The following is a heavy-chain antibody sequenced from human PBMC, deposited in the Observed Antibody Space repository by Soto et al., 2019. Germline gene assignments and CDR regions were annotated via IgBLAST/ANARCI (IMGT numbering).Heavy chain of an antibody. V-gene: IGHV3-23*01. J-gene: IGHJ4*02. CDR3: ARDPPPFCSNGICFADY. CDR2: ISTSGSTT. Sequence: PGGSLRLSCATSGFTFANYAMNWVRQAPGKGLEWVSAISTSGSTTYHADSVKGRFTISRDNSKSTLYLQMNSLRVEDTAVYYCARDPPPFCSNGICFADYWGQGTLVTVSS. D-gene: IGHD2-8*01. CDR1: GFTFANYA.